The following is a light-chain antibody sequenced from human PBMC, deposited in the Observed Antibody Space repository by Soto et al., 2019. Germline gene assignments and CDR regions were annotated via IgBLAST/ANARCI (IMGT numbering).Light chain of an antibody. CDR1: QSISSY. CDR2: GAS. J-gene: IGKJ3*01. Sequence: EIVLTQSPSSLSVSLGERVTLPCRASQSISSYLAWYQQKPGQAPRLLIYGASTRPTVISDRFSGSGSGTDFNLTISRLDPEDFAAYYCQHLVSHTRTFGQGTKVDIK. CDR3: QHLVSHTRT. V-gene: IGKV3-11*01.